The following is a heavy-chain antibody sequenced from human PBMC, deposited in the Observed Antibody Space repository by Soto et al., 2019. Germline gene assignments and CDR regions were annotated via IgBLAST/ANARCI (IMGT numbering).Heavy chain of an antibody. J-gene: IGHJ4*02. Sequence: GGSLRLSFAASGFTISSNAMYWVRQAPGKGLEWVSSISDRGDTTHYAYSVKVRFTISIDTSKNTLYLQLNALRADDTAVYYCAKDKPRTTSLDXWGQGTLVTVSX. D-gene: IGHD1-1*01. CDR2: ISDRGDTT. CDR1: GFTISSNA. CDR3: AKDKPRTTSLDX. V-gene: IGHV3-23*01.